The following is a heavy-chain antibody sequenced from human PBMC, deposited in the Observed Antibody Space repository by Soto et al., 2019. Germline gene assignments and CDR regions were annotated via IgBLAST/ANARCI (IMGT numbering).Heavy chain of an antibody. J-gene: IGHJ6*02. D-gene: IGHD3-16*01. CDR1: GFSFNNFA. Sequence: EVQLLESGGGLVQPGGSLRLSCVVSGFSFNNFAMSWVRQAPGKGLEWVSAISGGGGTTYYADSVKGRFTISRDNSKTTLYLQLNSLRAEDTAVYYCGKERGYYYYYAMDVWGQGTTVTVSS. V-gene: IGHV3-23*01. CDR2: ISGGGGTT. CDR3: GKERGYYYYYAMDV.